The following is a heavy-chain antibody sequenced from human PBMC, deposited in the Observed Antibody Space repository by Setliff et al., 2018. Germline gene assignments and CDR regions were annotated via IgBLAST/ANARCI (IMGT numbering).Heavy chain of an antibody. V-gene: IGHV1-18*01. J-gene: IGHJ4*02. CDR3: SRLVRFCTRIVCQRLSGDDY. Sequence: ASVKVSCKASGYTFSHSGITWVRQAPGQGLEWMGWISVYSGNTNYAQKLQGRVTMTTDASTNTAYMELRGLTSDDTAVYYCSRLVRFCTRIVCQRLSGDDYWGQGTLVTV. CDR1: GYTFSHSG. D-gene: IGHD3-10*01. CDR2: ISVYSGNT.